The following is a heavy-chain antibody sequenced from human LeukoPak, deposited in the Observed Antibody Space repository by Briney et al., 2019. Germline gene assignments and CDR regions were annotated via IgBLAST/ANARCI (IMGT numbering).Heavy chain of an antibody. CDR1: GGSISSSSYY. CDR2: IYYSGST. CDR3: ARERGDY. V-gene: IGHV4-39*02. J-gene: IGHJ4*02. Sequence: SETLSPTCTVSGGSISSSSYYWGWIRQPPGKGLEWIGSIYYSGSTYYNPSLKSRVTISVDTSKNQFSLKLSSVTAADTAVYYCARERGDYWGQGTLVTVSS.